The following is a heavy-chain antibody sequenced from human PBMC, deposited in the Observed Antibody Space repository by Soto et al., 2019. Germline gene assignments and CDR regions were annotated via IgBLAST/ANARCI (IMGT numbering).Heavy chain of an antibody. CDR2: VIPIFGTT. V-gene: IGHV1-69*01. D-gene: IGHD2-8*02. Sequence: QVQLVQSGAEVKKPGSSVKVSCKASGGTFSTYVISWVRQAPGQGLEWMGGVIPIFGTTNYAQKFLGRVTITSDESANTAYMELSSLRSEDTALYFCARWGCTGGVCINGLDVWGQGTTVTVSS. CDR1: GGTFSTYV. J-gene: IGHJ6*02. CDR3: ARWGCTGGVCINGLDV.